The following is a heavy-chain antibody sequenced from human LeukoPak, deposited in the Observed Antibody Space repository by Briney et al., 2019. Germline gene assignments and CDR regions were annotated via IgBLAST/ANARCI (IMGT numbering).Heavy chain of an antibody. CDR3: ARSGHNHEVFDY. V-gene: IGHV3-21*01. CDR1: EFTFTSYT. Sequence: PGGSLRLSCAASEFTFTSYTMNWVRQAPGKGLEWVSSISSSSSYIYYADSVKGRFTMSRDNAKNSLYLQMNSLRAEDTAVYYCARSGHNHEVFDYWGQGTLVTVSS. D-gene: IGHD3-3*01. J-gene: IGHJ4*02. CDR2: ISSSSSYI.